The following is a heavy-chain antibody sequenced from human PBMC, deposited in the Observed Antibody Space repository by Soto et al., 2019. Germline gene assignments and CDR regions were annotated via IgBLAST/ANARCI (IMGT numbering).Heavy chain of an antibody. CDR2: ISGRGDNT. CDR1: GFIFSNYV. CDR3: AKTTRRVGPIDY. V-gene: IGHV3-23*01. J-gene: IGHJ4*02. D-gene: IGHD2-15*01. Sequence: GGSLRLSCAASGFIFSNYVMSWVRQTPGKGLEWVSGISGRGDNTYYADSVKGRFTVSRDNSKNTLYLQMDSLRAEDTAVYYCAKTTRRVGPIDYWGQGTLVTVSS.